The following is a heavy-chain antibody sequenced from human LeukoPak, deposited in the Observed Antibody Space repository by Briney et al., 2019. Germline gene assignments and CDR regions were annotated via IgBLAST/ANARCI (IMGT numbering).Heavy chain of an antibody. CDR2: IYYSGST. CDR3: ARDYRPAAAAGGFDY. D-gene: IGHD6-13*01. Sequence: SETLSLTCTVSGASISSSYWSSIRQPPGKGLEWIGYIYYSGSTNYNPSLKSRLTISVDTSKNQFSLKLTSVTAADTALYYCARDYRPAAAAGGFDYWGQGTLVTVSS. CDR1: GASISSSY. V-gene: IGHV4-59*01. J-gene: IGHJ4*02.